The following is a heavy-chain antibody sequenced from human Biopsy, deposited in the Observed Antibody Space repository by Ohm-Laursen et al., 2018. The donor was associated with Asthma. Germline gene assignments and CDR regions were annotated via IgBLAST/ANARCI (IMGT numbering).Heavy chain of an antibody. CDR3: ARGTIVAGIDY. Sequence: SETLSLTCSVSGGSVSSDKYYWSWIRQPPGKGLEWIAYIFYSGATNYNPALKSRVAQSIDTSKSKFSLRLNSLSAADTAVYYCARGTIVAGIDYWGRGTLVTVSS. D-gene: IGHD5-12*01. V-gene: IGHV4-61*01. J-gene: IGHJ4*02. CDR2: IFYSGAT. CDR1: GGSVSSDKYY.